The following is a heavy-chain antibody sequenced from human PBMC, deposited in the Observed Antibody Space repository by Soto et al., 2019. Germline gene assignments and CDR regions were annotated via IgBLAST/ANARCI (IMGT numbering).Heavy chain of an antibody. CDR3: ARLDGSYYDSSSYYAFEY. Sequence: QVQLQESGPGLVKPSETLSLTCTVSGGSVSSGSYYWSWIRQPPGKGLEWIGYFYYIGSTNYNPSLKSRVTISADTSKNHFSLKLSSVTAADTAVYYCARLDGSYYDSSSYYAFEYWGQGTLVTVSS. CDR2: FYYIGST. D-gene: IGHD3-22*01. V-gene: IGHV4-61*03. CDR1: GGSVSSGSYY. J-gene: IGHJ4*02.